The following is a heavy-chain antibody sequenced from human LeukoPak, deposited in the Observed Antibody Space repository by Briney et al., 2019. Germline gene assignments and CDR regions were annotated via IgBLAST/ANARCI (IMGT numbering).Heavy chain of an antibody. J-gene: IGHJ4*02. D-gene: IGHD6-19*01. CDR2: INHSGST. CDR3: ARDPASSGWDENDY. V-gene: IGHV4-34*01. Sequence: SETLSLTCAVYGGSFSGYYWSWIRQPPGKGLEWIGEINHSGSTNYNPSLKSRVTISVDTSKNQFSLKLSSVTAADTAVYYCARDPASSGWDENDYWGQGTLVTVSS. CDR1: GGSFSGYY.